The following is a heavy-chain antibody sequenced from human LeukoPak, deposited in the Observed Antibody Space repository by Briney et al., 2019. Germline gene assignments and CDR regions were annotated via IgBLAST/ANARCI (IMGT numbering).Heavy chain of an antibody. CDR3: ARANWNDDALYD. CDR2: IYSGGTT. V-gene: IGHV3-66*01. Sequence: GGSLRLSCAASGFTVSSNYMSGVRQAPGKGLEWVSVIYSGGTTYYADSVKGRFTISRDNSKNTLYLQMNSLRADDTAVYYCARANWNDDALYDWGEGTMVTVS. CDR1: GFTVSSNY. D-gene: IGHD1-20*01. J-gene: IGHJ3*01.